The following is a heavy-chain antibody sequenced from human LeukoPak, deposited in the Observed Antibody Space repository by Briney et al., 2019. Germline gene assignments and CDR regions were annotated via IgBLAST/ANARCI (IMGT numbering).Heavy chain of an antibody. V-gene: IGHV4-30-2*01. Sequence: SQTLSLTCAVSGGSISSSGNAWSWIRQPPGKGLEWIGYIFHNENTKYNPSLKSRVTISVDRSKNQFSPKLSSVTAADTAVYYCARLLWFGELLSSWFDPWGQGTLVTVSS. D-gene: IGHD3-10*01. J-gene: IGHJ5*02. CDR3: ARLLWFGELLSSWFDP. CDR1: GGSISSSGNA. CDR2: IFHNENT.